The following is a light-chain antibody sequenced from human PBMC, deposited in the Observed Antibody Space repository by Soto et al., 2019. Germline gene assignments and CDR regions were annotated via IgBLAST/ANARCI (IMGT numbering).Light chain of an antibody. CDR2: GAS. V-gene: IGKV3-15*01. CDR3: QQHNNWPPWT. Sequence: DIVMTQSPATLSVSPGERATLSCRASQSVSSNLAWYQQKPGQAPRLLIYGASTRATGIPARFRGSESGTEFTITTSSLQAEDMAVYYCQQHNNWPPWTFGQGTKVEIK. J-gene: IGKJ1*01. CDR1: QSVSSN.